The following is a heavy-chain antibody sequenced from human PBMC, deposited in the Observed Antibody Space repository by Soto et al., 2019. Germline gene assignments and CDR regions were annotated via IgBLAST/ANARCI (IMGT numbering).Heavy chain of an antibody. CDR3: ASGGCDY. Sequence: QVQLVESGGGVVQPGRSLRLSCAASGFTFSSYAMHWVRQAPGKGLEWVAVISYDGSNKYYADSVKGRFTIARDNSKNTLYLQMNSLRAEDTAVYYCASGGCDYWGQGTLVAVSS. J-gene: IGHJ4*02. CDR1: GFTFSSYA. CDR2: ISYDGSNK. V-gene: IGHV3-30-3*01.